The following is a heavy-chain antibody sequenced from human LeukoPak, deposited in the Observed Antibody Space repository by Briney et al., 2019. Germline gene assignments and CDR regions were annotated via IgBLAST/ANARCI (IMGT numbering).Heavy chain of an antibody. V-gene: IGHV4-38-2*02. D-gene: IGHD6-6*01. CDR1: GYSISSGYY. J-gene: IGHJ6*03. CDR2: IYRSGST. Sequence: PSETLSLTCTVSGYSISSGYYWVWIRQPPGKGLEWIGSIYRSGSTNYNPSLKSRVTISVDTSKNQFSLKLSSVTAADTAVYYCARDWGVSARPGYMDVWAKGPPSPSP. CDR3: ARDWGVSARPGYMDV.